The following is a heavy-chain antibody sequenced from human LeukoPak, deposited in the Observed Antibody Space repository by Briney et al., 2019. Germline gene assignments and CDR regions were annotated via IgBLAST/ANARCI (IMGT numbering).Heavy chain of an antibody. V-gene: IGHV4-38-2*02. CDR1: GYSISSGYY. Sequence: SETLSLTCTVSGYSISSGYYWGWIRQPPGKGLEWIGSIYYSGSIFYNPSLKSRVTISIDTSKNHFSLKLSSVTAADTAVYYCARDDTGYSSGWSKDFDYWGQGTLVTVSS. J-gene: IGHJ4*02. D-gene: IGHD6-19*01. CDR2: IYYSGSI. CDR3: ARDDTGYSSGWSKDFDY.